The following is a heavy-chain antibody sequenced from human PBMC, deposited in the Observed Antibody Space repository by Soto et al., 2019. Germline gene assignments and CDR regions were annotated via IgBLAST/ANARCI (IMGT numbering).Heavy chain of an antibody. D-gene: IGHD5-12*01. V-gene: IGHV1-3*05. J-gene: IGHJ6*02. CDR3: ARDGGDCGYRLIYYYYIGLDV. Sequence: QVQLVQSGAEEKQPGASVRLSCKASGYDFSSYAMHWVRQAPGQRLEWMGWINIGSGNTEYSQNFQDRITITRETSFSTVYLGLTGLKSEDTAVYYCARDGGDCGYRLIYYYYIGLDVWGQGTMVTVSS. CDR2: INIGSGNT. CDR1: GYDFSSYA.